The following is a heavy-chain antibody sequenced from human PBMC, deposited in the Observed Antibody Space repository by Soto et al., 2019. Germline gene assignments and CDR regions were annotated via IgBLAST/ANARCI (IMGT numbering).Heavy chain of an antibody. V-gene: IGHV5-51*01. Sequence: PGESLKISCKGSGYSFTSYWIGWVRQMPGKGLEWMGIIYPGDSDTRYSPSFQGQVTVSADKSISTAYLQWSSLKASDTAMYYWARGGRYFYYYYGMDVWGQGTTVTVSS. CDR1: GYSFTSYW. D-gene: IGHD3-16*01. CDR3: ARGGRYFYYYYGMDV. CDR2: IYPGDSDT. J-gene: IGHJ6*02.